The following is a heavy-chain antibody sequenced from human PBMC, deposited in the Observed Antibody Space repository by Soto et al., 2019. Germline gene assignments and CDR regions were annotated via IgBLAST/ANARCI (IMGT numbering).Heavy chain of an antibody. CDR1: GYTFTSYD. J-gene: IGHJ4*02. D-gene: IGHD3-9*01. Sequence: QVQLVQSGAEVKKPGASVKVSCKASGYTFTSYDINWVRQATGQGLEWMGWMNPNSGNTGYAQKVQGRVTMTRNTSISTAYMELSSLRSEDTAVYYCAGQYYDILTGYYRFDYWGQGTLVTVSS. CDR2: MNPNSGNT. V-gene: IGHV1-8*01. CDR3: AGQYYDILTGYYRFDY.